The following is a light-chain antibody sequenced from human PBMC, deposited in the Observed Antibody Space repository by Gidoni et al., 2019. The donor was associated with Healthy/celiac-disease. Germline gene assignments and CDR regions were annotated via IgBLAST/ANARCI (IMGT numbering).Light chain of an antibody. J-gene: IGKJ1*01. CDR1: QSVSSN. CDR3: QQYNNWPPWT. V-gene: IGKV3-15*01. Sequence: IVMTQSPATLSVSPGERATLSCRASQSVSSNLAWYQQKPGKAPRLLIYGASTRATSIPARVSGSGSGTEFTLTISSLQSEDFAVDYCQQYNNWPPWTFGQGTKVEIK. CDR2: GAS.